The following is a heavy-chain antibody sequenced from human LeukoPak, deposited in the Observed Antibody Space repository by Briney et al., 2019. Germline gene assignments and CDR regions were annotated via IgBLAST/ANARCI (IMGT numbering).Heavy chain of an antibody. J-gene: IGHJ4*02. D-gene: IGHD6-13*01. V-gene: IGHV3-7*01. CDR1: GFTFSSHW. Sequence: GGSLRLSCAASGFTFSSHWMGWVRQAPGRGLEWVANIKQDGSEKYYVDSVKGRFTISRDNAKTSLYLQMSSLRAEDTAVYYCARGQAAGLNWGQGTLVTVSS. CDR3: ARGQAAGLN. CDR2: IKQDGSEK.